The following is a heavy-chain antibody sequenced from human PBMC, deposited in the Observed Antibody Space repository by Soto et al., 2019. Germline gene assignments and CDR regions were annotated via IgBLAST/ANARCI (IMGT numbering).Heavy chain of an antibody. V-gene: IGHV1-46*01. J-gene: IGHJ4*02. CDR2: INPSGGSP. CDR3: ARDASSSPTNYFDY. Sequence: ASEKVSCKASGYTFTDYYIHWVRQAPGQGLEWMGIINPSGGSPSHAQKFQGRVTMTRDTSTSTVYMELSSLRSEDTAVYYCARDASSSPTNYFDYWGQGTLVTVSS. CDR1: GYTFTDYY. D-gene: IGHD6-6*01.